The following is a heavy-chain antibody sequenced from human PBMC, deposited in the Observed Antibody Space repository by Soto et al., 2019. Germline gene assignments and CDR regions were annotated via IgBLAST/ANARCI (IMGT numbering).Heavy chain of an antibody. V-gene: IGHV3-7*01. J-gene: IGHJ6*02. CDR2: IRRDGSEI. CDR3: ARTGRRDTWSMAV. D-gene: IGHD2-8*02. CDR1: GFTISPYW. Sequence: EVQLVESGGGLVQPGGSLRLSCAASGFTISPYWMSWVRQLPGKGLEWMANIRRDGSEIYYADSVNGRFTISRDNGKNSRYMQMNSLRAEDTAVYYCARTGRRDTWSMAVWGQGTTVTVSS.